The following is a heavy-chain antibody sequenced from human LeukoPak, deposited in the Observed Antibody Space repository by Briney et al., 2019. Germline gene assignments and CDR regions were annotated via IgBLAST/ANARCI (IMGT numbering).Heavy chain of an antibody. V-gene: IGHV4-59*11. J-gene: IGHJ3*02. Sequence: SETLSLTCTVSGGSISSHYWSWIRQPPGKGLEWIGYIYYSGSINYNPSLKSRVTISVDTSKNQFSLKLSSVTAADTAVYYCARIVASAFDIWGQGTMVTVSS. CDR2: IYYSGSI. CDR1: GGSISSHY. CDR3: ARIVASAFDI. D-gene: IGHD5-12*01.